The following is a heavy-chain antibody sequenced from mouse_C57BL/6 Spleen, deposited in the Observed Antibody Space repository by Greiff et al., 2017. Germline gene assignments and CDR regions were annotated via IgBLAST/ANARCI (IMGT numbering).Heavy chain of an antibody. CDR3: AKSSYDGYLGY. CDR2: FHPYNDDT. CDR1: GYNITTYP. D-gene: IGHD2-3*01. Sequence: QVQLQQSGAELVKPGASVKMSCKASGYNITTYPIEWMKQNHGKSLEWIGNFHPYNDDTKYNEKFKGKATLTVEKSYSTVYLELSRLTSDDAAVYYCAKSSYDGYLGYWGQGTTLTVSS. J-gene: IGHJ2*01. V-gene: IGHV1-47*01.